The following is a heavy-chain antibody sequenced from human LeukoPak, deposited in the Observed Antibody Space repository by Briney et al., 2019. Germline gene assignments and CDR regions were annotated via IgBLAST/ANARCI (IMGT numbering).Heavy chain of an antibody. Sequence: PGGSLRLSCAASGFTFDDYAMHWVRQAPGKGLEWVSGISWNSGSIGYADSVKGRFTISRDNAKNSLYLQMNSLRAEDMALYYCAKGMYYDILTPFDYWGQGTLVTVSS. D-gene: IGHD3-9*01. CDR2: ISWNSGSI. CDR3: AKGMYYDILTPFDY. CDR1: GFTFDDYA. V-gene: IGHV3-9*03. J-gene: IGHJ4*02.